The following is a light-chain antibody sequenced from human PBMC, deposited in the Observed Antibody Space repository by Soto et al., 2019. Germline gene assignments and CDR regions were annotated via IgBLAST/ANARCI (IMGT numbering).Light chain of an antibody. CDR2: DVS. CDR3: SSYTSSSTLGV. J-gene: IGLJ1*01. Sequence: VLTQPASVSGSPGQSITISCTGTSSDVGGYNYVSWYQQHPGKAPKLMIYDVSNRPSGVSNRFSGSKSGNTASLTISGLQAEDEADYYCSSYTSSSTLGVFGTGTKLTVL. V-gene: IGLV2-14*01. CDR1: SSDVGGYNY.